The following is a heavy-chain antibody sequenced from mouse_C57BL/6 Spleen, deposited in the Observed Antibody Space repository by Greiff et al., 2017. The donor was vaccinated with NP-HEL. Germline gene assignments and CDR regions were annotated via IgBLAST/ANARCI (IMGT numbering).Heavy chain of an antibody. D-gene: IGHD1-1*01. CDR1: GFTFSDYG. CDR3: ARNYYGSRDYAMGY. V-gene: IGHV5-17*01. J-gene: IGHJ4*01. CDR2: ISSGSSTT. Sequence: EVKVVESGGGLVKPGGSLKLSCAASGFTFSDYGMHWVRQAPEKGLEWVAYISSGSSTTYYADTVKGRFTITRDNAKNTLFLQMTSLGSEDSAVYYCARNYYGSRDYAMGYWGQGTSVTVSS.